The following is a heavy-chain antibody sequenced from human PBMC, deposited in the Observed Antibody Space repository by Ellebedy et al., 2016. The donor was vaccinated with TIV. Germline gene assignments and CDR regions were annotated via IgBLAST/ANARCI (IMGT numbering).Heavy chain of an antibody. Sequence: ASVKVSCXASGYTFTGYYMHWVRQAPGQGLEWMGWINPNSGGTNYAQKFQGRVTMTRDTSISTAYMELSRLRSDDTAVYYCARVRVVLAARPPSFDYWGQGTLVTVSS. V-gene: IGHV1-2*02. CDR1: GYTFTGYY. CDR2: INPNSGGT. CDR3: ARVRVVLAARPPSFDY. J-gene: IGHJ4*02. D-gene: IGHD6-6*01.